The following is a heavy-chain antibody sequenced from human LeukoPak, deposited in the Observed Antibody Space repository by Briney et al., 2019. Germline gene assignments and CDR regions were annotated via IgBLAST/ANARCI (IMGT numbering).Heavy chain of an antibody. Sequence: ASVKVSCKASGYTFTAFYIHWVRQAPGQGLEWMGWINPNSGGTNYAQKFQGRVTITADKSTSTAYMELSSLRSEDTAVYYCARDLEVTRREDWFDPWGQGTLVTVSS. D-gene: IGHD2-21*02. CDR1: GYTFTAFY. CDR3: ARDLEVTRREDWFDP. CDR2: INPNSGGT. J-gene: IGHJ5*02. V-gene: IGHV1-2*02.